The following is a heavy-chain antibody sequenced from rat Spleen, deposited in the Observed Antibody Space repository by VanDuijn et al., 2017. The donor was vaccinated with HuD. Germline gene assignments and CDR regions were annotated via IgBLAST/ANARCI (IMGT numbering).Heavy chain of an antibody. CDR3: AREGMLRPFFFYY. D-gene: IGHD1-11*01. J-gene: IGHJ2*01. V-gene: IGHV5-29*01. Sequence: EVQLVESGGGLVQPGRSLKLSCAASGFTFSNYGMAWVRQAPTKGLEWVATINYDGSGTYYRDSVKGRFTISRDNAKSTLYLQMDSLRSEDTATYYCAREGMLRPFFFYYWGQGVMVTVAS. CDR1: GFTFSNYG. CDR2: INYDGSGT.